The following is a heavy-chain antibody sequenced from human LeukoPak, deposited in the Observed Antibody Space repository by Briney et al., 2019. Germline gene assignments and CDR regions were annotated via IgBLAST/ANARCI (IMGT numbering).Heavy chain of an antibody. J-gene: IGHJ6*02. Sequence: PSETLSLTCAVYGGSFSGYYWSWIRQPPGKGLEWIGEINHSGSTNYNPSLKSRVTISVDTSKNQFSLKLSSVTAADTAVYYCAISYYDILTGPYPTYYYGMDVWGQGTTVTVSS. CDR1: GGSFSGYY. V-gene: IGHV4-34*01. D-gene: IGHD3-9*01. CDR2: INHSGST. CDR3: AISYYDILTGPYPTYYYGMDV.